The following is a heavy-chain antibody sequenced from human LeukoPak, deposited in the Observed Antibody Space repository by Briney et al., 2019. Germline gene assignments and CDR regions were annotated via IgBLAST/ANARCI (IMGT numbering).Heavy chain of an antibody. V-gene: IGHV3-7*01. J-gene: IGHJ4*02. CDR2: IKQDGSEK. CDR1: GGSISSSSYY. D-gene: IGHD5-12*01. CDR3: ARGPSGYHNT. Sequence: PSETLSLTCTVSGGSISSSSYYWGWVRQAPGKGLEWVANIKQDGSEKYYVDSVKGRFTISRDNSKNTLYLQMNSLRAEDTAVYYCARGPSGYHNTGGQGTLVTVSS.